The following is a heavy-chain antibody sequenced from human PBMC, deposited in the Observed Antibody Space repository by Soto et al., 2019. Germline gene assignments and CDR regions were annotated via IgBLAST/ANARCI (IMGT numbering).Heavy chain of an antibody. Sequence: SDTLSLTYPVSGASINRGEHYWSWLRQPPGKGLEWIGYIYYSGSTYYNPSLKSRVTISVDTSKNQFSLKLRSVTAADTALYYCASEADYDITGYQPLGYWGLGALVNVSS. J-gene: IGHJ4*02. D-gene: IGHD3-22*01. CDR3: ASEADYDITGYQPLGY. V-gene: IGHV4-30-4*02. CDR2: IYYSGST. CDR1: GASINRGEHY.